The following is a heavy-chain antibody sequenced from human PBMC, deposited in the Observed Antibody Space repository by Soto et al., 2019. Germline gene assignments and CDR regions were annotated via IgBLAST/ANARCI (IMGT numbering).Heavy chain of an antibody. CDR2: ISARGGSS. CDR3: AKGSIEYSASVDN. Sequence: EVQLLESGGGLVQPEGSLRLSCAASGFSFSSYAMVWVRQAPGKGLEWVSVISARGGSSYFADSVKGRFTISRDNSKNVLSLEMNSLRAEDTAIYFCAKGSIEYSASVDNWGQGTLVLVSS. D-gene: IGHD5-12*01. CDR1: GFSFSSYA. J-gene: IGHJ4*02. V-gene: IGHV3-23*01.